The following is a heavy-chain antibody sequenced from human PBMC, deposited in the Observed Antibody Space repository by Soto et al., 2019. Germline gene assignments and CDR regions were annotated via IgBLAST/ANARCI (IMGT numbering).Heavy chain of an antibody. Sequence: SETLSLTCAVSGGSISSGGYSWSWIRQPPGKGLEWIGYIYHSGSTYYNPSLKSRVTISVDRSKNQFSLKPSSVTAADTAVYYCARVPDRWGQGTLVTVS. J-gene: IGHJ5*02. CDR2: IYHSGST. CDR1: GGSISSGGYS. CDR3: ARVPDR. V-gene: IGHV4-30-2*01. D-gene: IGHD2-2*01.